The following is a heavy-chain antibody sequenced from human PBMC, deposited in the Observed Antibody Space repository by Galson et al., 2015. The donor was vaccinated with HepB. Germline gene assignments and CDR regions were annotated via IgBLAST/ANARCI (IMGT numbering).Heavy chain of an antibody. CDR1: GGSFSGYY. D-gene: IGHD2-21*01. V-gene: IGHV4-34*01. J-gene: IGHJ6*03. Sequence: ETLSLTCAVYGGSFSGYYWSWIRQPPGKGLEWIGEINHSGSTNYNPSLKSRVTISVDTSKNQFSLKLSSVTAADTAVYYCARSFHIGYYYYYYMGVWGKGTTVTVSS. CDR3: ARSFHIGYYYYYYMGV. CDR2: INHSGST.